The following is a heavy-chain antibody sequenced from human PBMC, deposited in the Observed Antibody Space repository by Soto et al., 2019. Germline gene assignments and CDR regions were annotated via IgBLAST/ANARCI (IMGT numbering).Heavy chain of an antibody. Sequence: ASVKVSCKASGYTFTSYDINWVRQATGQGLEWMGWMNPNSGNTGYAQKFQGRVTMTRNTSISTAYMELSSLRSEDTAAYYCARETYYYGSGSYQSPYYYYYYMDVWGKGTTVTVSS. J-gene: IGHJ6*03. CDR3: ARETYYYGSGSYQSPYYYYYYMDV. V-gene: IGHV1-8*01. D-gene: IGHD3-10*01. CDR1: GYTFTSYD. CDR2: MNPNSGNT.